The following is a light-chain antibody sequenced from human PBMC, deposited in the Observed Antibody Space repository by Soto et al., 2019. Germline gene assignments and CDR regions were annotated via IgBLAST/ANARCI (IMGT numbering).Light chain of an antibody. CDR1: SSDVGGYDY. J-gene: IGLJ2*01. V-gene: IGLV2-8*01. CDR2: EVS. Sequence: QSVLTQPPSASGSPGQSVTMSCSGTSSDVGGYDYVSWYQQNPGKAPKLMIYEVSKRPSGVPDRFFGSKSGNTASLTVSGLQAEDEADYYCSSYAGSSNFVVFGGGTKLTV. CDR3: SSYAGSSNFVV.